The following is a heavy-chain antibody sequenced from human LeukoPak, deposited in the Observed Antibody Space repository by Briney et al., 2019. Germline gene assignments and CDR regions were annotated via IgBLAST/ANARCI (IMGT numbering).Heavy chain of an antibody. CDR2: IYSGGST. J-gene: IGHJ2*01. CDR3: AREKLWTYYWYFDL. CDR1: GFTVSSNY. D-gene: IGHD5-18*01. Sequence: GGSLRLSCAASGFTVSSNYMSWVRQAPGKGLEWVSVIYSGGSTYYADSVKGRLTISRDNSKNTLYLQMNSLRAEDTAVYYCAREKLWTYYWYFDLWGRGTLVTVSS. V-gene: IGHV3-53*01.